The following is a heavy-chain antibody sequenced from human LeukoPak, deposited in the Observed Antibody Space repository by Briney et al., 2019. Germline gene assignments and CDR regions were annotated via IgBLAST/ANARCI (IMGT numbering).Heavy chain of an antibody. V-gene: IGHV3-7*01. Sequence: GGSLRLSCAASGFTFSSYGMSWVRQAPGKGLEWVAKIKQDGSEKYYVDSVKGRFTISRDNAKNSLYLQMNCLRAEDTAVYYCAREYGDYVFDYWGQGTLVTVSS. CDR2: IKQDGSEK. J-gene: IGHJ4*02. CDR1: GFTFSSYG. CDR3: AREYGDYVFDY. D-gene: IGHD4-17*01.